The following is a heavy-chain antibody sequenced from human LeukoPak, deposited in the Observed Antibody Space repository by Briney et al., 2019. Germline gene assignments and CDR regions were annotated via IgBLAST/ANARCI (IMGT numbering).Heavy chain of an antibody. CDR3: VRQLRYCSDGTCYFDY. J-gene: IGHJ4*02. V-gene: IGHV3-23*01. D-gene: IGHD2-15*01. Sequence: GGSLRLSCAASGFTFSSYAMSWVRQAPGKGLEWVSAISGSGGSTYYADSVKGRFTLSKDNSKNTLYLQMDSLSAEDTAIYYCVRQLRYCSDGTCYFDYWGQGTLVTVSS. CDR1: GFTFSSYA. CDR2: ISGSGGST.